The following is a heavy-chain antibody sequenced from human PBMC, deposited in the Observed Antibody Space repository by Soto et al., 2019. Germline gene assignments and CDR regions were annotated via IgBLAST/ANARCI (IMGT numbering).Heavy chain of an antibody. CDR1: GFTFSSYA. CDR2: ISGSADST. D-gene: IGHD6-19*01. V-gene: IGHV3-23*01. J-gene: IGHJ4*02. CDR3: ARRSSGWYFDY. Sequence: EVQLLESGGGLVQPGGSLRLSCAASGFTFSSYAMSWVRQAPGKGLEWVSAISGSADSTYYADSVEGRFTISRDNSKNTLYLQMSSLRAEDTAVYYCARRSSGWYFDYWGQGTLVTVSS.